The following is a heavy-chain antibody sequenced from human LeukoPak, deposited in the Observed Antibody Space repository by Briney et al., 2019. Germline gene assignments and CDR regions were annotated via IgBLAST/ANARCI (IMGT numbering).Heavy chain of an antibody. CDR2: IKQDGSDI. CDR1: GFTFSNYW. J-gene: IGHJ4*02. V-gene: IGHV3-7*01. CDR3: TSSGTYVFDC. D-gene: IGHD1-26*01. Sequence: GGSLRLSCAASGFTFSNYWMSWVRQAPGKGLEWVANIKQDGSDIYYVDSVKGRFTISRDNAKNSLYLQMNSLRAEDTAVYYCTSSGTYVFDCWGQGTLVTVSS.